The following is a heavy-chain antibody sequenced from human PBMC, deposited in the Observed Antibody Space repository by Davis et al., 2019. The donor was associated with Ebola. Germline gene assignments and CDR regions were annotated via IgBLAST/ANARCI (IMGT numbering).Heavy chain of an antibody. J-gene: IGHJ4*02. Sequence: AASVKVSCKASGYTFTSCDINWMRQATGQGLEWMGWMNPNSGNTNYAQRLQGRVTMTTDTSTRTAYMELRSLRSDDTAVYYCARDITMIVAGGYFDFWGQGTLVTVSS. D-gene: IGHD3-22*01. V-gene: IGHV1-18*01. CDR1: GYTFTSCD. CDR2: MNPNSGNT. CDR3: ARDITMIVAGGYFDF.